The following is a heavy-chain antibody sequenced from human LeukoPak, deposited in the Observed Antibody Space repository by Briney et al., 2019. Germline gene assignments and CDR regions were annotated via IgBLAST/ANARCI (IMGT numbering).Heavy chain of an antibody. CDR1: GFTFSSYE. V-gene: IGHV3-48*03. CDR2: ISSSGSTI. Sequence: GGSLRLSCAASGFTFSSYEMNWVRPAPGKGLEWVSYISSSGSTIYYADSVKGRFTISRDNSKNTLYLQMNSLRAEDTAVYYCAKELGSSWYSYFDYWGQGTLVTVSS. D-gene: IGHD6-13*01. J-gene: IGHJ4*02. CDR3: AKELGSSWYSYFDY.